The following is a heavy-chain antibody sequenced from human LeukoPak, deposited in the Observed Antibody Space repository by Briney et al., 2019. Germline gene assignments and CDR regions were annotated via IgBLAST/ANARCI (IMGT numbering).Heavy chain of an antibody. CDR1: GFTFSSYS. CDR2: ISSSSSYI. Sequence: GGSLRLSCAASGFTFSSYSMNWVRQAPGKGLEWVSSISSSSSYIYYADSVKGRFTISRDNAKNSLYLQMNSLRAEDTAVYYCAKGMTTVTTGHGRWGQGTLVTVSS. CDR3: AKGMTTVTTGHGR. J-gene: IGHJ4*02. V-gene: IGHV3-21*01. D-gene: IGHD4-17*01.